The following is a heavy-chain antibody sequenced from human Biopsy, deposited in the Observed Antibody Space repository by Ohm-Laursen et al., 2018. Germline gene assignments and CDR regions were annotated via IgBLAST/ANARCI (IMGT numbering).Heavy chain of an antibody. Sequence: SSVKVSCKTSGYTFTGYHVHWVRQAPGQGLEWMGWINAKTGDTNYAQKFQGRVTMTRDTSIITAYVDLSSLRSDDTAVYYCTRGGYYYDSLAYYYWFDPWGQGTLVTVSS. CDR2: INAKTGDT. D-gene: IGHD3-22*01. CDR3: TRGGYYYDSLAYYYWFDP. J-gene: IGHJ5*02. CDR1: GYTFTGYH. V-gene: IGHV1-2*02.